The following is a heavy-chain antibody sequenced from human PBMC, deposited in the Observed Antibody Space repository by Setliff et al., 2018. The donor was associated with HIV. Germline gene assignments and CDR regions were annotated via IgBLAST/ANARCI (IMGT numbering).Heavy chain of an antibody. V-gene: IGHV3-33*06. CDR3: AKGGGNYYDNSVQPYYFDF. CDR1: GFSFSSYG. J-gene: IGHJ4*02. CDR2: IWYDGSNK. Sequence: GGSLRLSCAASGFSFSSYGMHWVRQAPGKGLEWVAVIWYDGSNKYYADSVKGRFTISRDNSKNTLYLQMNSLRAEDTAVYYCAKGGGNYYDNSVQPYYFDFWGQGTLGTVSS. D-gene: IGHD3-22*01.